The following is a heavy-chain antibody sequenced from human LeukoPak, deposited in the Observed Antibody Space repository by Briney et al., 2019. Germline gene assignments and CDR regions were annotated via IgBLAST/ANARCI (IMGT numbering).Heavy chain of an antibody. CDR2: ISSSSSCI. CDR3: ARDLVPSFYGSGSYAY. D-gene: IGHD3-10*01. J-gene: IGHJ4*02. Sequence: PGGSLRLSCAASGFTLSSYSMNWVRQAPGKGLEWVSSISSSSSCIYYADSVKGRFTISRDNAKNSLYLQMNSLRAEDTAVYYCARDLVPSFYGSGSYAYWGQGTLVTVSS. CDR1: GFTLSSYS. V-gene: IGHV3-21*01.